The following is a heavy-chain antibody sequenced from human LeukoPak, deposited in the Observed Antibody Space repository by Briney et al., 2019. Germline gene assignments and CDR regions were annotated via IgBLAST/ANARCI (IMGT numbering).Heavy chain of an antibody. V-gene: IGHV3-48*02. CDR3: ASTYCSRGSCRFDY. J-gene: IGHJ4*02. D-gene: IGHD2-15*01. Sequence: GGSLRLSCAASGFTFSSYSMNGVPQAPGKGLEWVSYISSSSTSIYYADSVKGRFAISRDNAKNSLYLQMNSLRDEDTAVYYCASTYCSRGSCRFDYWGQGTLVTVSS. CDR2: ISSSSTSI. CDR1: GFTFSSYS.